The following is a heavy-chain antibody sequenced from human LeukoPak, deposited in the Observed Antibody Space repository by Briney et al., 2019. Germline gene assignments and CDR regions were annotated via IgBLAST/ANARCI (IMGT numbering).Heavy chain of an antibody. Sequence: ASVKVSCKASGYTFTSYDINWVRQATGQGREWMGWMNPNSGNTGYAQKFQGRVTMTRNTSISTAYMELSSLRSEDTAVYYCARDKTGVYYMDVWGKGTTVTISS. D-gene: IGHD2-8*01. V-gene: IGHV1-8*01. CDR1: GYTFTSYD. J-gene: IGHJ6*03. CDR2: MNPNSGNT. CDR3: ARDKTGVYYMDV.